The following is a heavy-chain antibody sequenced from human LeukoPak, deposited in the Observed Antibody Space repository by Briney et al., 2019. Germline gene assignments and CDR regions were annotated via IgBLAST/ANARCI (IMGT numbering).Heavy chain of an antibody. CDR3: AMIKEG. Sequence: PGGSLRLSCAASGFTFSNNWMHWVRQAPGRGLVGVSRINSDGWTTNYADAVRGRFTISRDNAKNTLYLQMNSLRAEDTAVYYCAMIKEGWGQGTLVTVSS. CDR1: GFTFSNNW. V-gene: IGHV3-74*01. D-gene: IGHD3-22*01. J-gene: IGHJ4*02. CDR2: INSDGWTT.